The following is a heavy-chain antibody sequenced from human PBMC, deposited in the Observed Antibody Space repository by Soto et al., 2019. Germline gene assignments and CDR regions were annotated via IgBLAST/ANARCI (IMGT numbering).Heavy chain of an antibody. V-gene: IGHV4-31*03. Sequence: SETLSLTCTVSGGSISSGGYYWSWIRKHPGKGLEWIGYIYYSGSTYYNPSLKSRVTISVDTSKNQFSLKLSSVTAADTAVYYCARVREDGDRAVYYYYMDVWGKGTTVTVSS. CDR3: ARVREDGDRAVYYYYMDV. D-gene: IGHD4-17*01. J-gene: IGHJ6*03. CDR2: IYYSGST. CDR1: GGSISSGGYY.